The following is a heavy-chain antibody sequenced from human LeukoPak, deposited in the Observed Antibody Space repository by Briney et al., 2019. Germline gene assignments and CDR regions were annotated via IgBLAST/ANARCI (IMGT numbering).Heavy chain of an antibody. J-gene: IGHJ4*02. CDR3: ARGTAGIDY. CDR1: GFTFSSYA. CDR2: ISYDGSNK. Sequence: GGSLRLSCAASGFTFSSYAMHWVRQAPGKGLEWVAVISYDGSNKYYADSVKGRFTISRDNSKNTLYRQMNSLRAEDTAVYYCARGTAGIDYWGQGTLVTVSS. V-gene: IGHV3-30-3*01.